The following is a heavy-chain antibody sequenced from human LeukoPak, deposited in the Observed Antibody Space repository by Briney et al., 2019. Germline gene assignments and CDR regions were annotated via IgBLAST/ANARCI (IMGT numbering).Heavy chain of an antibody. CDR3: ARALGYCSGGSCYYYYYGMDV. D-gene: IGHD2-15*01. J-gene: IGHJ6*02. CDR1: GYSFTSYW. Sequence: GESLQISCKGSGYSFTSYWIGWVRQMPGKGLEWMGIIYPGDSDTRYSPSFHGQVTISADKSISTAYLQWSSLKASDTAMYYCARALGYCSGGSCYYYYYGMDVWGQGTTVTVSS. V-gene: IGHV5-51*01. CDR2: IYPGDSDT.